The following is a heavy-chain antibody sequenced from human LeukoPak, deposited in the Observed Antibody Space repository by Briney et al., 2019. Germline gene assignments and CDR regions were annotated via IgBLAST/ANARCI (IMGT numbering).Heavy chain of an antibody. V-gene: IGHV4-38-2*02. CDR3: ARDGAAAGTTTPAGGFDP. D-gene: IGHD6-13*01. J-gene: IGHJ5*02. Sequence: SETLSLTCSVSGYSISSAYYWGWIRQPPGKGLEWIGTMYHSGSTYYNPSLKSRVTISVDTSKNQFSLKLSSVTAPDTAVYYCARDGAAAGTTTPAGGFDPWGQGTLVTVSS. CDR2: MYHSGST. CDR1: GYSISSAYY.